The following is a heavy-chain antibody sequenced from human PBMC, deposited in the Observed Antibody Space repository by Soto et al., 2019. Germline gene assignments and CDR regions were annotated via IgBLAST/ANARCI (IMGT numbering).Heavy chain of an antibody. CDR2: IIPIFGTA. V-gene: IGHV1-69*13. CDR3: VGYYYNTRGYYYDY. D-gene: IGHD3-22*01. J-gene: IGHJ4*02. Sequence: SVKVSCKASGGTFSSFAISWVRQAPGQGLEWMARIIPIFGTANYAQKFQGRVTITADESTSTAYMELSSLRSEDTAVYYCVGYYYNTRGYYYDYWGRGTLVTASS. CDR1: GGTFSSFA.